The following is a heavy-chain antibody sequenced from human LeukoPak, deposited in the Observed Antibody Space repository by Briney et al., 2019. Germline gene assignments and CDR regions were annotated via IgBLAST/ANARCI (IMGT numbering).Heavy chain of an antibody. V-gene: IGHV4-34*01. D-gene: IGHD4-23*01. CDR2: INHSGST. Sequence: PSETLSLTCAVYGGSFSGYYWSWIRQPPGKGLEWIGEINHSGSTNYNPSLKSRVTISVDTSKNQFSLKLSSVTAADTAVYYCARARVDYGGNSPPVRWFDPWGQGTLVTVSS. CDR3: ARARVDYGGNSPPVRWFDP. J-gene: IGHJ5*02. CDR1: GGSFSGYY.